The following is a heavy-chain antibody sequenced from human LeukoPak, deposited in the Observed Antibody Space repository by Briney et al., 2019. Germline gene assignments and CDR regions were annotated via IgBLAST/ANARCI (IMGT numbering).Heavy chain of an antibody. CDR2: IYYSGST. CDR1: GGSISSSSYY. Sequence: PSETLSLTCTVSGGSISSSSYYWGWIRQPPGKGLEWIGSIYYSGSTYYNPSLKSRVTISVDTSKNQFSLKLSSVTAADTAVYYCARGKREDYFDYWGQGTLVTVSS. J-gene: IGHJ4*02. CDR3: ARGKREDYFDY. D-gene: IGHD1-26*01. V-gene: IGHV4-39*01.